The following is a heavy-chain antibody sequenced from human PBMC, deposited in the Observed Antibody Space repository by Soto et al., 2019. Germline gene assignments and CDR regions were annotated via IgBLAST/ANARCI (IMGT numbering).Heavy chain of an antibody. D-gene: IGHD1-1*01. CDR2: MYNSGRT. Sequence: QVQLQESGPGLVKPSETLSLTCTVSTDSITNYHWGWIRQPPGKGLEWIGCMYNSGRTNYNPALKSRVTISVDTSKNQFSLKVTSVTAADTAVYYCATVCNEREYDYFHYGLDVWGQGTTVTVSS. J-gene: IGHJ6*02. V-gene: IGHV4-59*01. CDR3: ATVCNEREYDYFHYGLDV. CDR1: TDSITNYH.